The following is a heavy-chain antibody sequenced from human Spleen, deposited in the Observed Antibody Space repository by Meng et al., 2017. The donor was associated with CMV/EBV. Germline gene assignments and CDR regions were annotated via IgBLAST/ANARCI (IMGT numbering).Heavy chain of an antibody. J-gene: IGHJ4*02. V-gene: IGHV5-51*01. CDR3: ARADSWGCFDS. CDR2: LFPSPSDT. CDR1: RYHLINDW. D-gene: IGHD2-8*02. Sequence: SCKGLRYHLINDWTGWCSQLHGKGLDCMGILFPSPSDTRYSPSVQGPVTISADKSTNTAYLQWSSLKGSDTAIYFCARADSWGCFDSWGQGTLVTVSS.